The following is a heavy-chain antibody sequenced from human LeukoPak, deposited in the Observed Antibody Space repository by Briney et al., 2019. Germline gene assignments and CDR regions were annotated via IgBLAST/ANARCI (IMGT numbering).Heavy chain of an antibody. J-gene: IGHJ4*02. V-gene: IGHV3-21*01. CDR1: GFTFSSYS. CDR2: ISSSSSYI. Sequence: GGSLRLSCAASGFTFSSYSMNWVRQAPGKGLEWVSSISSSSSYIYYADSVKGRFTISRDNAKNSLYLQMNSLRAEDTAGYYCARGSPGLSLVRGAINPADYWGQGTLVTVSS. D-gene: IGHD3-10*01. CDR3: ARGSPGLSLVRGAINPADY.